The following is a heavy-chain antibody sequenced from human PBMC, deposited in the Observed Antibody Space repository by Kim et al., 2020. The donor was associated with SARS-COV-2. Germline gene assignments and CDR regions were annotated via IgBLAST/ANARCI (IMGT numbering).Heavy chain of an antibody. V-gene: IGHV3-30*18. CDR2: ISYDGSNK. CDR3: AKDPSSYDSSGSYYFDY. D-gene: IGHD3-22*01. J-gene: IGHJ4*01. CDR1: GFTFSSYG. Sequence: GGSLRLSCAASGFTFSSYGMHWVRQDPGKGLEWVAVISYDGSNKYYADSVKGRFTISRDNSKNTLYLQMNSLRAEDTAVYYCAKDPSSYDSSGSYYFDY.